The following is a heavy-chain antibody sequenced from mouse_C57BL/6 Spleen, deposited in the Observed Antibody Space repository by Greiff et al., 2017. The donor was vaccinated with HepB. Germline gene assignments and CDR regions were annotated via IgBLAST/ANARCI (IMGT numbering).Heavy chain of an antibody. J-gene: IGHJ4*01. CDR2: IDPSDSET. CDR3: ARGGLRRDYAMDY. V-gene: IGHV1-52*01. CDR1: GYTFTSYW. D-gene: IGHD1-1*01. Sequence: VQLQQSGAELVRPGSLVKLSCKASGYTFTSYWMHWVKQRPIQGLEWIGNIDPSDSETHYNQKFKDKATLTVDKSSSTAYMQLSSLTSEDSAVYYCARGGLRRDYAMDYWGQGTSVTVSS.